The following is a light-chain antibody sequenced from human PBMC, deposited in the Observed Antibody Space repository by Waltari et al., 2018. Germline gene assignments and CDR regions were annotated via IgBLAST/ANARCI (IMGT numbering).Light chain of an antibody. Sequence: IQLTQYPSSLSASVGDRVTITCRASQGISSYLAWYQQKPGKAPKLLIYAASTLQSGVPSMFSGSGSGTDFTLTISSLQPEDFATYYCQQLNSYPRGLFTFGPGTKVDIK. V-gene: IGKV1-9*01. CDR2: AAS. J-gene: IGKJ3*01. CDR3: QQLNSYPRGLFT. CDR1: QGISSY.